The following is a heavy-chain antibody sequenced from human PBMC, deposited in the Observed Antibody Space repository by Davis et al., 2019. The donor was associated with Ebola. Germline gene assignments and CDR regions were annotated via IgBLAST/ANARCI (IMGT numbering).Heavy chain of an antibody. J-gene: IGHJ4*02. V-gene: IGHV3-9*01. D-gene: IGHD3-3*01. CDR2: ISWNSGSI. CDR1: GFTFDDYA. Sequence: SLKISCAASGFTFDDYAMHWVRQAPGKGLEWVSGISWNSGSIGYADSAKGRFTISRDNAKNSLYLQMNSLRAEDTALYYCAKDVLTYYDFWSGYFDYWGQGTLVTVSS. CDR3: AKDVLTYYDFWSGYFDY.